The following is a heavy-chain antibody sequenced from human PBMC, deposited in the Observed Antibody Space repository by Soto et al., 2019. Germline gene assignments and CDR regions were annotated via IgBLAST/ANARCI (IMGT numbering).Heavy chain of an antibody. J-gene: IGHJ1*01. D-gene: IGHD6-13*01. CDR3: ATGTAATAH. Sequence: EVQLLESGGGLVQPGGSLRLSCAASGFTFSNFDMSWVRQAPGKGLEWVSGISTSGGTTYYADSVKGRFTSSRDNSKNTLYLQMTSLRAEDTAVYYCATGTAATAHWGQCTLVTVSS. CDR2: ISTSGGTT. V-gene: IGHV3-23*01. CDR1: GFTFSNFD.